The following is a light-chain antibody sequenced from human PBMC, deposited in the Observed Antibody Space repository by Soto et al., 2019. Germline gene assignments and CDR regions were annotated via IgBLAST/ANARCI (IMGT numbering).Light chain of an antibody. CDR1: QRISSS. CDR2: DAS. J-gene: IGKJ4*01. V-gene: IGKV3-15*01. CDR3: QQYKHLTFT. Sequence: EIVMTQSPDTLSVSPGERATLSCRASQRISSSLAWYQQKPAQSPRLLIYDASTRATGIPASFSGSGSGTDFTLTSSCLQFEDVEVYYCQQYKHLTFTFGGGTKLEIK.